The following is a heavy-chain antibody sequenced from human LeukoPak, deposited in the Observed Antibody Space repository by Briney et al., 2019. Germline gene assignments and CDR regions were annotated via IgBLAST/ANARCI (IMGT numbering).Heavy chain of an antibody. V-gene: IGHV6-1*01. CDR3: LRKYTYGRFDY. CDR1: GYSVSSDNAA. D-gene: IGHD3-10*01. J-gene: IGHJ4*02. Sequence: SQALSLTFAITGYSVSSDNAAWHWIRQSPSRGLEWLGRTYYKSKWSNDYAVSVKSRITINPDTSKNQFSLQLTSLTAEDTAVYYCLRKYTYGRFDYWGQGTLVTVSS. CDR2: TYYKSKWSN.